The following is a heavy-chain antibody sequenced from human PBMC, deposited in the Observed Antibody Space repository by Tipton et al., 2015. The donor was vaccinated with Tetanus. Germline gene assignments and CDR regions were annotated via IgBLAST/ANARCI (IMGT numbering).Heavy chain of an antibody. CDR3: LNIAGIAVAGFEDF. CDR2: ISSNGGST. J-gene: IGHJ6*02. D-gene: IGHD6-19*01. Sequence: SLRLSCSASGFTFSSYAMHWVRQAPGKGLEYVSAISSNGGSTYYADSVKVRFTISRDNSKNTLYLQMSSLRAEDTAVYYFLNIAGIAVAGFEDFWGQGTTVTVSS. V-gene: IGHV3-64D*08. CDR1: GFTFSSYA.